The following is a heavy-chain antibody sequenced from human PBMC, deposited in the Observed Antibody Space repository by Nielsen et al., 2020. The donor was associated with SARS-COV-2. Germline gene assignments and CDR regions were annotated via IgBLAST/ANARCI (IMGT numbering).Heavy chain of an antibody. Sequence: GDSLKISCAASVFTFSRYWMSWVRQAPGKGPEWVANIKQDGSEKYYVDSVKGRFTISRDNAKNSLYLQMNSLRDEDTAVYYCARDMFSTYYYDSSGFNDAFDIWGQGTMVTVSS. CDR2: IKQDGSEK. J-gene: IGHJ3*02. V-gene: IGHV3-7*03. D-gene: IGHD3-22*01. CDR1: VFTFSRYW. CDR3: ARDMFSTYYYDSSGFNDAFDI.